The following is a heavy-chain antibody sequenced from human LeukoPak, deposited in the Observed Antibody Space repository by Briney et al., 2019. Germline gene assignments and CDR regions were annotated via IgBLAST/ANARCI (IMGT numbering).Heavy chain of an antibody. CDR3: ARDEKGGGQISYNWFDP. Sequence: GGSLRLSCAASGFTFSSYWMTWVRQAPGKGLEWVANIKQDGSEKYYVDSVKGRFTIPRDNSKNSLYLHMNSLRAEDTAVYYCARDEKGGGQISYNWFDPWGQGTLVTVSS. CDR1: GFTFSSYW. D-gene: IGHD3-16*01. CDR2: IKQDGSEK. J-gene: IGHJ5*02. V-gene: IGHV3-7*05.